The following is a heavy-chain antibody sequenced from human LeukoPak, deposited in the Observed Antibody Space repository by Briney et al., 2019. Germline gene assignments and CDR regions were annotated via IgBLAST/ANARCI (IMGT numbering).Heavy chain of an antibody. J-gene: IGHJ4*02. CDR3: AGPGLGYCSGGSCYSMLGFDY. CDR2: IYYSGST. D-gene: IGHD2-15*01. CDR1: GGSISSSSYY. Sequence: SETLSLTCTVSGGSISSSSYYWGWIRQPPGKGLEWIGSIYYSGSTYYNPSLKSRVTISVDTSKNQFSLKLSSVTAADTAVYYCAGPGLGYCSGGSCYSMLGFDYWGQGTLVTVSS. V-gene: IGHV4-39*07.